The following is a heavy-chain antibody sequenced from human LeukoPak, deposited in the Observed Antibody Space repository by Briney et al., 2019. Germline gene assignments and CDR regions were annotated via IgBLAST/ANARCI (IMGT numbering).Heavy chain of an antibody. CDR1: GFTFSSYA. Sequence: PGGSLRLSCAASGFTFSSYAMNWVRQAPGKGLEWVSAVSGSGSRTYYADSVKGRFTISRDNSKNTLYLQMNSLRAEDTAVYFCAKDRPAYSSGYCYDDWGQGTLVTVTS. J-gene: IGHJ4*02. D-gene: IGHD3-22*01. CDR3: AKDRPAYSSGYCYDD. V-gene: IGHV3-23*01. CDR2: VSGSGSRT.